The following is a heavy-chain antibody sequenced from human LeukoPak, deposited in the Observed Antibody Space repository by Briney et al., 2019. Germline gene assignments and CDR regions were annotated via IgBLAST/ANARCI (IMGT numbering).Heavy chain of an antibody. CDR3: ASHNPRGVRGYGLDV. D-gene: IGHD3-10*01. CDR2: INHSGST. V-gene: IGHV4-34*01. CDR1: GGSFSGYY. J-gene: IGHJ6*02. Sequence: SETLSLTCAVYGGSFSGYYWSWIRQPPGKGLEWIGEINHSGSTNYNPSLKSRVTISVDTSKNQFSLKLSSVTAADTAVYYCASHNPRGVRGYGLDVWGQGTTVTVSS.